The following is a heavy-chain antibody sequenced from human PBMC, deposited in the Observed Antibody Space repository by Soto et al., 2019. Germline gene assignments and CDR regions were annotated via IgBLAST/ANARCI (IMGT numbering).Heavy chain of an antibody. Sequence: PGGSLRLSCAASGFTFSSYGMHWVRQAPGKGLEWVAVISYDGSNKYYADSVKGRFTISRDNSKNTLYLQMNSLRAEDTAVYYCAKDFPPHYRGQGTLVTVSS. V-gene: IGHV3-30*18. CDR3: AKDFPPHY. CDR1: GFTFSSYG. CDR2: ISYDGSNK. J-gene: IGHJ4*02.